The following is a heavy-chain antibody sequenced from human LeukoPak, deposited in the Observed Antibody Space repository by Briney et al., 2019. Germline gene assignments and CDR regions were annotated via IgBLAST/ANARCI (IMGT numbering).Heavy chain of an antibody. CDR1: GFTFSDYY. J-gene: IGHJ3*02. V-gene: IGHV3-11*01. Sequence: GGSVRLSCAASGFTFSDYYMSWIRQAPGKGLEWVSYISSSGSTIYYADSVKGRFTISRDNAKNTLYLQMNSLRAEDTAVYYCAKPLLLWFGELLSPFLGAFDIWGQGTMVTVSS. CDR2: ISSSGSTI. D-gene: IGHD3-10*01. CDR3: AKPLLLWFGELLSPFLGAFDI.